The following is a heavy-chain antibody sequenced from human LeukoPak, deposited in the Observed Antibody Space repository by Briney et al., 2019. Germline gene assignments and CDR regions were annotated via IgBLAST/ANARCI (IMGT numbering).Heavy chain of an antibody. CDR1: GFTFSSYA. D-gene: IGHD6-19*01. CDR3: ARDGRRGWFTDS. CDR2: ISYDGSNK. J-gene: IGHJ5*02. V-gene: IGHV3-30-3*01. Sequence: GRSLRLSCAASGFTFSSYAMHWVRQAPGKGLEWVAVISYDGSNKYYADSVKGRFTISRDNSKNTLYLQMNSLRAEDTAVYYCARDGRRGWFTDSWGQGTLVTVSS.